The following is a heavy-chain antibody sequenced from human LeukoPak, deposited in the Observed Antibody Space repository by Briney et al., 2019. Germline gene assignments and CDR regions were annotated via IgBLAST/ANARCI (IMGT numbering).Heavy chain of an antibody. CDR2: ISGSGSST. CDR3: AILATYYCGSGSYYKDY. CDR1: GFTFNNYA. V-gene: IGHV3-23*01. Sequence: GGSLRLSCAASGFTFNNYAMSWVRQAPGKGLEWVSAISGSGSSTYYADSVKGRFTISRDNSKNTLYLQMSSLRAGETAVYYCAILATYYCGSGSYYKDYWGEGTLVTVSS. D-gene: IGHD3-10*01. J-gene: IGHJ4*02.